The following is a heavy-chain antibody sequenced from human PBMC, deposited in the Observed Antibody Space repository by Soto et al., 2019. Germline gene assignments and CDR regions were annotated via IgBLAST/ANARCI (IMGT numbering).Heavy chain of an antibody. CDR1: GFTVSTNF. V-gene: IGHV3-53*01. CDR2: IYGGGTI. D-gene: IGHD2-15*01. CDR3: ARGIDSAKIRFDP. Sequence: GGSLRLSCAASGFTVSTNFMSWVRQAPGKGLEWVSVIYGGGTIYYADSVKGRFALSRDDSKNTLYLQMNSLRAEDMAVYYCARGIDSAKIRFDPWGQGTLVTVSS. J-gene: IGHJ5*02.